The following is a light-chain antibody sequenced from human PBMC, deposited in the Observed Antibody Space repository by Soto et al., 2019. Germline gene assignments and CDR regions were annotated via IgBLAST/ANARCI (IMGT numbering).Light chain of an antibody. Sequence: EIVMTQSPATLSVSPGERATLSCRASQSVSSNLAWYQQKPGQPPRLLIHGASTRATGIPARFSGSGSGTEFTLTIYSLQSEDSAVYYCQQYNNSRTFGQGIMV. CDR2: GAS. CDR3: QQYNNSRT. J-gene: IGKJ1*01. CDR1: QSVSSN. V-gene: IGKV3-15*01.